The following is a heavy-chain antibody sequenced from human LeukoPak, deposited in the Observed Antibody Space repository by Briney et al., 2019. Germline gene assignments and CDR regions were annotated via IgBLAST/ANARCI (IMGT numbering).Heavy chain of an antibody. D-gene: IGHD2/OR15-2a*01. CDR1: GFTFSSYA. CDR3: AKAAYLGYYYYMDV. J-gene: IGHJ6*03. V-gene: IGHV3-23*01. CDR2: ISGSGGST. Sequence: GGSLRLSCAASGFTFSSYAMHWVRQAPGKGLEWVSAISGSGGSTYYADSVKGRFTISRDNSKNTLYLQMNSLRAEDTAVYYCAKAAYLGYYYYMDVWGKGTTVTVSS.